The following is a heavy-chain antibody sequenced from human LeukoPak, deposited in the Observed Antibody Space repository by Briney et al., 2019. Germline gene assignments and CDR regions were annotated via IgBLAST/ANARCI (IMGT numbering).Heavy chain of an antibody. CDR2: INPNSGGT. V-gene: IGHV1-2*02. Sequence: ASVKVSCKTSGYTFTGYYMHWVRQAPGQGLEWMGWINPNSGGTSYAQRFQGRVTMTRDTSMSTAYMELSRLRSDDSAVYYCARYFYDSSGSSSDAFDIWGQGTMVTVSS. J-gene: IGHJ3*02. CDR3: ARYFYDSSGSSSDAFDI. CDR1: GYTFTGYY. D-gene: IGHD3-22*01.